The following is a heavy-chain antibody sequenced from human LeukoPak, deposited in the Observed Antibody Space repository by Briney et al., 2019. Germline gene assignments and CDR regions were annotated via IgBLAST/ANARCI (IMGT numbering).Heavy chain of an antibody. D-gene: IGHD1-26*01. J-gene: IGHJ4*02. V-gene: IGHV4-4*07. CDR1: GRSISSYY. Sequence: PSETLSLTCTVSGRSISSYYWGWVRQPPGKGLEWIGRIYTTGTTHYNPSLKSRVTMSVDTSTNQFSLNLRSMTAADTAVYYCGRQGYTASYYFLDYGSQGPRVTVS. CDR3: GRQGYTASYYFLDY. CDR2: IYTTGTT.